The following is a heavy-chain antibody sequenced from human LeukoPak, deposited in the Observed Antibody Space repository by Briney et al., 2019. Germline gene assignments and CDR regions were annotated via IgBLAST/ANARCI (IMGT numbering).Heavy chain of an antibody. D-gene: IGHD2-2*01. Sequence: SETLSLTCGVSGYSISSGYQWAWIRQSPGKGLEWIGSIYHSGSAHYNPSLKGRVTISVETSKNQFSLNMYSVTAADTAVYYCARDPRWLTPDCTSTSCYENYFDPWGQGTLVTVSS. J-gene: IGHJ5*02. CDR2: IYHSGSA. CDR3: ARDPRWLTPDCTSTSCYENYFDP. CDR1: GYSISSGYQ. V-gene: IGHV4-38-2*02.